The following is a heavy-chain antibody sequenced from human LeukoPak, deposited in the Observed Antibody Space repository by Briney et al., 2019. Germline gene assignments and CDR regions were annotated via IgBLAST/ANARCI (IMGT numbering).Heavy chain of an antibody. J-gene: IGHJ4*02. D-gene: IGHD4-17*01. CDR3: ARVARSTVTIDY. CDR2: INPNSGGT. Sequence: GQGLXXMGRINPNSGGTNYAQKFQGRVTMTRDTSISTAYMELSRLRSDDTAVYYCARVARSTVTIDYWGQGTLVTVSS. V-gene: IGHV1-2*06.